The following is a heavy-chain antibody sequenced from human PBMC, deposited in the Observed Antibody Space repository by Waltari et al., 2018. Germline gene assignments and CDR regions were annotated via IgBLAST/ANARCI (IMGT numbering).Heavy chain of an antibody. CDR3: ARETSNCSSTSCYYYGMDV. CDR2: IYTSGST. CDR1: GGSISSGSYY. V-gene: IGHV4-61*02. Sequence: QVQLQESGPGLVKPSQTLSLTCTVSGGSISSGSYYWSWIRQPAGKGLEWIGRIYTSGSTNYNPSLKSRVTISVDTSKNQFSLKLSSVTAADTAVYYCARETSNCSSTSCYYYGMDVWGQGTTVTVSS. J-gene: IGHJ6*02. D-gene: IGHD2-2*01.